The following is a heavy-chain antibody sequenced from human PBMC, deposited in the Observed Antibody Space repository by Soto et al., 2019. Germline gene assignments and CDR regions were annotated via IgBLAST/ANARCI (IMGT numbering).Heavy chain of an antibody. J-gene: IGHJ5*02. CDR3: ARGGPTGGSYKYNWFDP. V-gene: IGHV4-30-4*01. D-gene: IGHD2-15*01. CDR2: IYYSGST. Sequence: PSETLSLTCTVSGGSISSGDYYWSWIRQPPGKGLEWIGYIYYSGSTYYNPSLKSRVTISVDTSKNQFSLKLSFVTAADTAVYYCARGGPTGGSYKYNWFDPWGQGTLVTVSS. CDR1: GGSISSGDYY.